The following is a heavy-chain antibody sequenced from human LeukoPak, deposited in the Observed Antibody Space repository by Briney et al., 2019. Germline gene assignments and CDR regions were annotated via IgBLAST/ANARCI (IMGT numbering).Heavy chain of an antibody. D-gene: IGHD2-2*01. CDR3: ARDPNCGSDSCYYVH. V-gene: IGHV3-7*03. Sequence: GGSLRLSCVASGFTFSDYWMTWVRQAPGRGLEWVANIKYDGSENYHVDSVKGRFTISRDNAKNSPYLQMNSLRAEDTAIYYCARDPNCGSDSCYYVHWGQGTLVTVSS. J-gene: IGHJ4*02. CDR1: GFTFSDYW. CDR2: IKYDGSEN.